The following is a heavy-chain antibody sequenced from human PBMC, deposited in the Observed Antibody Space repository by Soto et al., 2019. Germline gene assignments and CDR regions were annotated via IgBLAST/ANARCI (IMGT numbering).Heavy chain of an antibody. D-gene: IGHD5-12*01. Sequence: SETLSLTCTVSGGSISSGDYYWSWIRQPPGKGLEWIGYIYYSGSTYYNPSLKSRVTISVDTSKNQFSLKLSSVTAADTAVYYCAREEYSGYDTGPFGYWGQGTLVTVSS. CDR3: AREEYSGYDTGPFGY. V-gene: IGHV4-30-4*01. J-gene: IGHJ4*02. CDR2: IYYSGST. CDR1: GGSISSGDYY.